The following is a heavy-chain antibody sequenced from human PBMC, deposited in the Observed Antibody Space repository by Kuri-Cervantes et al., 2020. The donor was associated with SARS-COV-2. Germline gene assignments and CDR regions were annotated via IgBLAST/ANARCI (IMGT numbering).Heavy chain of an antibody. Sequence: SETLSLTCTFSGDSISRSTYYWGWIRQPPGKGLEWIGSIYHSGSTYYNPSLKSRVTISVDTSKNQFSLKLSSVTAADTAVYYCARRSPRSSYYYYYMDVWGKGTTVTVSS. J-gene: IGHJ6*03. D-gene: IGHD6-6*01. CDR3: ARRSPRSSYYYYYMDV. CDR1: GDSISRSTYY. V-gene: IGHV4-39*07. CDR2: IYHSGST.